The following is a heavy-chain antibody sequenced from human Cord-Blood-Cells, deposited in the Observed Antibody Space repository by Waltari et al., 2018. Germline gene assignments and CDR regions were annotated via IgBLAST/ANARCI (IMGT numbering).Heavy chain of an antibody. D-gene: IGHD4-17*01. CDR2: IYYSGST. J-gene: IGHJ3*02. CDR1: GGSISSSSYY. V-gene: IGHV4-39*01. Sequence: QLQLQESGPGLVKPSETLSLTCTVPGGSISSSSYYWGWIRQPPGKGLEWIGSIYYSGSTYYTPSLKSRVTISVDTSKNQFSLKLSSVTAADTAVYYCARQYDYGDPDAFDIWGQGTMVTVSS. CDR3: ARQYDYGDPDAFDI.